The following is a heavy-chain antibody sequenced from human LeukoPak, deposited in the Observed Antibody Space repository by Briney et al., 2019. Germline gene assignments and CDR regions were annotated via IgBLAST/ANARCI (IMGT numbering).Heavy chain of an antibody. CDR2: IYYSGST. Sequence: SETLSLTCTVSGDSISSYYWTWIRQPPGKGLQWIGYIYYSGSTDYNPSLKSRVTILVDTSKNQFSLKLSSVTAADTAVYYCARGLKDNTTVTSCWFDPWGQGTLVTVSS. V-gene: IGHV4-59*12. CDR3: ARGLKDNTTVTSCWFDP. D-gene: IGHD4-17*01. CDR1: GDSISSYY. J-gene: IGHJ5*02.